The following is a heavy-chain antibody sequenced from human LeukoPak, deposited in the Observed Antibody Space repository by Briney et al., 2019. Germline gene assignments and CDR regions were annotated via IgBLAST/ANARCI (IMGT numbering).Heavy chain of an antibody. V-gene: IGHV4-39*01. CDR1: GGSISRSSYY. Sequence: PSETLSLTCTVSGGSISRSSYYWGWIRQPPGKGLEWIGSIYYSGSTYYNPSLKSRVTISVDTSKNQFSLKLSSVTAADTAVYYCARHGLDYYDSSGYYFLDYWGQGTLVTVSS. CDR2: IYYSGST. D-gene: IGHD3-22*01. J-gene: IGHJ4*02. CDR3: ARHGLDYYDSSGYYFLDY.